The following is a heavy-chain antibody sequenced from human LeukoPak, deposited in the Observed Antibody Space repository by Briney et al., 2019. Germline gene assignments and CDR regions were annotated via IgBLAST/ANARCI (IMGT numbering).Heavy chain of an antibody. CDR2: IIPILGIA. D-gene: IGHD3-22*01. CDR1: GATYSSYA. J-gene: IGHJ4*02. V-gene: IGHV1-69*04. CDR3: ARDRPYYYDSSGYHALAY. Sequence: SVKVSCKASGATYSSYATSWVRQAPGQGLEWLGRIIPILGIANYAQKFQGRVTITADKSTSTAYMELSSLRSEDTAVYYCARDRPYYYDSSGYHALAYGGQGTLVTVSS.